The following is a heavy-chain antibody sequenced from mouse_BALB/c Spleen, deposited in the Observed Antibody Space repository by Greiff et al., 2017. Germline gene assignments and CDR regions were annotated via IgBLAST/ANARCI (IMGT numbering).Heavy chain of an antibody. CDR3: ARVTGVNYFDY. J-gene: IGHJ2*01. CDR2: IWGDGST. D-gene: IGHD4-1*01. V-gene: IGHV2-6-7*01. CDR1: GFSLTGYG. Sequence: QVQLKESGPGLVAPSQSLSITCTVSGFSLTGYGVNWVRQPPGKGLEWLGMIWGDGSTDYNSALKSRLSISKDNSKSQVFLKMNSLQTDDTARYYCARVTGVNYFDYWGQGTTLTVSS.